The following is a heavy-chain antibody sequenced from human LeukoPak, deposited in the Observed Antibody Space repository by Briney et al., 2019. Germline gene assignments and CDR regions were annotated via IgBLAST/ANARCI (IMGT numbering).Heavy chain of an antibody. CDR1: GCSISSGGYY. Sequence: SQTLSLTCTVSGCSISSGGYYWSWLRQHPGKGLEWIGYIYYSGSTYYNPSLKSRVTISVDTSKNQFSLKLSSVTAANTVVYYCARGGSTDPYYYGMDVWGQGTTVTVSS. CDR3: ARGGSTDPYYYGMDV. J-gene: IGHJ6*02. V-gene: IGHV4-31*03. CDR2: IYYSGST. D-gene: IGHD2-2*01.